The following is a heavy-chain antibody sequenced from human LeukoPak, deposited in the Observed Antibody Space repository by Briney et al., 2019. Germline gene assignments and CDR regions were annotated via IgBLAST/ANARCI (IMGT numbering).Heavy chain of an antibody. CDR1: GGSISSYY. CDR2: IYYSGST. D-gene: IGHD3-22*01. V-gene: IGHV4-59*01. J-gene: IGHJ6*03. CDR3: ARSWYYYDSSGYYYYYYMDV. Sequence: SETLSLTCTVSGGSISSYYWSWIRQPPGKGLEWIGYIYYSGSTNYNPSLKSRVTISVDTSKNQFSLKLSSVTAADTAVYYCARSWYYYDSSGYYYYYYMDVWGKGTTVTISS.